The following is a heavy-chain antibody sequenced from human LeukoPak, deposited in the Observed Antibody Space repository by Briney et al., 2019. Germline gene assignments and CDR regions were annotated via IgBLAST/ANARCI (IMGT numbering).Heavy chain of an antibody. Sequence: PSETLSLTCAVYGGSFSGYYWSWIRQPPGKGLEWIGEINHSGSTNYNPSLKSRVTIPVDTSKNQFSLKLSSVTAEDTAVYYCARALYDSSGYYFDYWGQGTLVTVSS. CDR3: ARALYDSSGYYFDY. CDR2: INHSGST. V-gene: IGHV4-34*01. J-gene: IGHJ4*02. CDR1: GGSFSGYY. D-gene: IGHD3-22*01.